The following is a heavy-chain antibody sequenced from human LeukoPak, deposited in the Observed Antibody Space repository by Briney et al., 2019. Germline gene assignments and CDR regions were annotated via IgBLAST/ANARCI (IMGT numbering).Heavy chain of an antibody. Sequence: SQTLSLTCTVSGGSISSGGYYWSWIRQHPGKGLEWIGYIYYSGSTYYNPSLKSRVTISVDTSKNQFSLKLSSVTAADTAVYYCARGLLVVVVPAAHRKFHNWFDPWGQGTLVTVSS. CDR2: IYYSGST. CDR3: ARGLLVVVVPAAHRKFHNWFDP. J-gene: IGHJ5*02. V-gene: IGHV4-31*03. CDR1: GGSISSGGYY. D-gene: IGHD2-2*01.